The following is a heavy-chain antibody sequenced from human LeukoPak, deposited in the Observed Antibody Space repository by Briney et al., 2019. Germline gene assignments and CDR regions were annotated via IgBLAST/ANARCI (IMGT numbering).Heavy chain of an antibody. CDR1: GGSITSFY. J-gene: IGHJ4*02. CDR2: IYTTGST. D-gene: IGHD4-17*01. CDR3: ARSATVSSFDY. Sequence: SETLSLTCSVSGGSITSFYWSWIRQPAGKGLEWIGRIYTTGSTTYNPSLKSRVTMSVDTSKNQFSLKLRSVTAADTAVYYCARSATVSSFDYWGQGTLVTVSS. V-gene: IGHV4-4*07.